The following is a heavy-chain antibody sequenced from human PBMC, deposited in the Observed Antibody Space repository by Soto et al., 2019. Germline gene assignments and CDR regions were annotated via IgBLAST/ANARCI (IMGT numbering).Heavy chain of an antibody. CDR1: GYTFTSYY. J-gene: IGHJ4*02. V-gene: IGHV1-46*01. D-gene: IGHD2-8*01. Sequence: QVQLVQSGAEVKKPGASVKVSCKASGYTFTSYYMHWVRQAPGQGLEWMGIINPSGGSTSYAQKFQGRVTMTRDTSTNTVYMELSSLRSEDTAVYYCARVPNRLMAAGYWGQGTLVTVSS. CDR3: ARVPNRLMAAGY. CDR2: INPSGGST.